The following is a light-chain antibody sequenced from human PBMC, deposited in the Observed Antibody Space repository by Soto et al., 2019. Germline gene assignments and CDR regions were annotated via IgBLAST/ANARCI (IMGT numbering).Light chain of an antibody. CDR2: EVT. Sequence: QSVLTQPASVSGSPGQSITISCTGTTSDVGTYNLVSWYQHHPGKAPQLIIFEVTKRPSGVSDRFSGSKSGNTASLTISGLLGEDEAYYYCCSFAGRSPPTSVFVTGTKVTVL. CDR1: TSDVGTYNL. V-gene: IGLV2-23*02. J-gene: IGLJ1*01. CDR3: CSFAGRSPPTSV.